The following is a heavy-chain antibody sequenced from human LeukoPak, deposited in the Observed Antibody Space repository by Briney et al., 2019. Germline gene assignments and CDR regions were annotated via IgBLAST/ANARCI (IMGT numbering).Heavy chain of an antibody. CDR2: IYYSGST. CDR3: ARTPRTSSGSYRSYYFDY. CDR1: GGSISSYY. D-gene: IGHD1-26*01. V-gene: IGHV4-59*08. Sequence: ASETLSLTCTVSGGSISSYYWSWIRQPPGKGLEWIGYIYYSGSTNYNPSLKSRVTISVDTSKNQFSLKLSSVTAADTAVYYCARTPRTSSGSYRSYYFDYWGQGTLVTVSS. J-gene: IGHJ4*02.